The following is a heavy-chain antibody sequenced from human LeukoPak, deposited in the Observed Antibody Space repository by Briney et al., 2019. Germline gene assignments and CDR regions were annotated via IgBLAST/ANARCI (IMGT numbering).Heavy chain of an antibody. CDR3: ARDYAEMATTDY. D-gene: IGHD5-12*01. CDR1: GFTFSSYA. CDR2: ISYDGSNK. V-gene: IGHV3-30-3*01. J-gene: IGHJ4*02. Sequence: GGSLGLSCAASGFTFSSYAMHWVRQAPGKGLEWVAVISYDGSNKYYADSVKGRFTISRDNSKNTLYLQMNSLRAEDTAVYYCARDYAEMATTDYWGQGTLVTVSS.